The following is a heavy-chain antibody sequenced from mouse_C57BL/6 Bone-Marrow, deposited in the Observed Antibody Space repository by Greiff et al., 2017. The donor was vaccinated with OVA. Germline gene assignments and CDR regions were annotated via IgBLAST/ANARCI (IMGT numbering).Heavy chain of an antibody. CDR2: ISSGGSYT. J-gene: IGHJ4*01. CDR3: ARRGIDDDYDGGEEARDD. V-gene: IGHV5-6*01. Sequence: EVNLVESGGDLVKPGGSLKLSCAASGFTFSSYGMSWVRQTPDKRLEWVATISSGGSYTYYPDSVKGRFTISSDNAKNTLYLQKSRRKAEDTARWYCARRGIDDDYDGGEEARDDWGQGTSVTVSS. CDR1: GFTFSSYG. D-gene: IGHD2-4*01.